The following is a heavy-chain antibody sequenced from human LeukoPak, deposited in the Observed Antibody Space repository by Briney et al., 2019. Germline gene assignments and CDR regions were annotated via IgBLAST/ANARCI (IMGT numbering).Heavy chain of an antibody. D-gene: IGHD6-13*01. J-gene: IGHJ6*02. CDR3: ARLSAAADTGVYHGMDV. CDR1: EYSFSIYW. Sequence: GEPLKISCKGSEYSFSIYWIAWVRQLPGKGLEWMGIIYPGDADTRHSPSFQGQVTISVDKSIYTAYLQWSSLKASDTAMYYCARLSAAADTGVYHGMDVWGQGTTVTVSS. V-gene: IGHV5-51*01. CDR2: IYPGDADT.